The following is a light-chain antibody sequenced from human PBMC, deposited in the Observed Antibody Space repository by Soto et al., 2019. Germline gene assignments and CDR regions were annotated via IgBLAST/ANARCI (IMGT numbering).Light chain of an antibody. V-gene: IGLV2-14*01. CDR2: EVS. CDR1: SSDFNAYNY. CDR3: TSYTTATSRV. J-gene: IGLJ2*01. Sequence: QSALTQPASVSGSPGQSITISCTGTSSDFNAYNYVSWYQHHPGKAPKLMIFEVSNRPSGVSNRFSGSKSGNTASLTISGLQAEDEADYYCTSYTTATSRVFGGGTKLTVL.